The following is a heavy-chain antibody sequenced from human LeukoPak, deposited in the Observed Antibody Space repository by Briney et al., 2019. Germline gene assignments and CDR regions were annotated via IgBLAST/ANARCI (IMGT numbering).Heavy chain of an antibody. CDR2: IRYDGRDK. CDR1: GFMFSNYG. J-gene: IGHJ4*02. CDR3: AQHSYGDC. D-gene: IGHD5-18*01. Sequence: GGSLRLSCAASGFMFSNYGMHWVRQAPGKGLEWVAFIRYDGRDKYYADSVKGRFIISRDNSKNTLYLQMSSLRAEDTALYYCAQHSYGDCWGQGTLVTVSS. V-gene: IGHV3-30*02.